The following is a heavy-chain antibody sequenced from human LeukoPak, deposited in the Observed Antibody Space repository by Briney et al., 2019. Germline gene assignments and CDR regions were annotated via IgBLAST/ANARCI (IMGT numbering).Heavy chain of an antibody. CDR1: GFTFSSYS. CDR3: ARDDGSGSYYYSN. J-gene: IGHJ4*02. Sequence: GGSLRLSCAASGFTFSSYSMNWVRQAPGKGLEWVSSISSSSSYIYYADSVKGRFTISRDNAKNSLYLQMNSLRAEDTAVYYCARDDGSGSYYYSNWGQETLVTVSS. V-gene: IGHV3-21*01. D-gene: IGHD1-26*01. CDR2: ISSSSSYI.